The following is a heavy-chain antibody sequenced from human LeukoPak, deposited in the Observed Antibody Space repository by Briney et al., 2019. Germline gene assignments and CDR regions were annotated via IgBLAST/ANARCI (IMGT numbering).Heavy chain of an antibody. D-gene: IGHD6-19*01. V-gene: IGHV3-21*01. Sequence: GGSLRLSCAASGFTFSNYNMNWVRQAPGKGLEWVSTISSSRSSYIYYADSVKGRFTISRDNAKNSLYLQLNSLSVEDTAVYYCARDGFSSGWFNWGQGTMVTVSS. CDR1: GFTFSNYN. J-gene: IGHJ3*01. CDR2: ISSSRSSYI. CDR3: ARDGFSSGWFN.